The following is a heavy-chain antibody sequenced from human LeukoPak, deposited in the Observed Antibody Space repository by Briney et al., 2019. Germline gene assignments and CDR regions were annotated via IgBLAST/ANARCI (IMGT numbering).Heavy chain of an antibody. D-gene: IGHD5-18*01. Sequence: SQTLSLTCPVYTGSTSTSCSCWGWIRHPPGKGLEWIGSIYYSGSTYYNPSLKSRVTISVDTSKNQFSLKLSSVTAADTAVYYCARRSYGLLYFDYWGQGTLVTVSS. CDR2: IYYSGST. CDR1: TGSTSTSCSC. CDR3: ARRSYGLLYFDY. J-gene: IGHJ4*02. V-gene: IGHV4-39*01.